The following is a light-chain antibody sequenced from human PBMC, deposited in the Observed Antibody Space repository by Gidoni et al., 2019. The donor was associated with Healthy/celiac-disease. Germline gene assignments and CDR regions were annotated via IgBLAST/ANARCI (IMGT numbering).Light chain of an antibody. CDR1: QSINSY. CDR2: ASS. V-gene: IGKV1-39*01. CDR3: QQSYSTPWT. Sequence: DIQMIQSPSSLSASVGDRVTITCRASQSINSYLNWYQQKPGKATKLLIYASSSLQSGVPSTFRGSGSGTDFTITISSLQPEDFATDYCQQSYSTPWTFGQGTKVEIK. J-gene: IGKJ1*01.